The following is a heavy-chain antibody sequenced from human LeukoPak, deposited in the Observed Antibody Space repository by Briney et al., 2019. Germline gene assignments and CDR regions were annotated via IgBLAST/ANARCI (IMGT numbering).Heavy chain of an antibody. V-gene: IGHV1-18*04. CDR3: AREEGGNYYYMDV. J-gene: IGHJ6*03. Sequence: ASVKVSCKASGYTFTGYYMHWVRQAPGQGLEWMGWINAYNGNTNYAQKLQGRVTMTIDSSTSTAYMELRSLRSDDTAVYYCAREEGGNYYYMDVWGKGTTVTVSS. CDR1: GYTFTGYY. D-gene: IGHD3-16*01. CDR2: INAYNGNT.